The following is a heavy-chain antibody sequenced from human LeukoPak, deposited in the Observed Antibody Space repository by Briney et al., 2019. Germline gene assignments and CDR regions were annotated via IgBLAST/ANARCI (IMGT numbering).Heavy chain of an antibody. CDR2: ISSSSSYI. D-gene: IGHD3-16*01. J-gene: IGHJ4*02. CDR1: GFTFSSYS. CDR3: ARDFRGSEEDY. Sequence: PGGSLRLSCAASGFTFSSYSMNWVHQAPGKGLEWVSSISSSSSYIYYADSVKGRFPISRDNAKNSLYLQMNSLRAEDTAVYYCARDFRGSEEDYWGQGTLVTVSS. V-gene: IGHV3-21*01.